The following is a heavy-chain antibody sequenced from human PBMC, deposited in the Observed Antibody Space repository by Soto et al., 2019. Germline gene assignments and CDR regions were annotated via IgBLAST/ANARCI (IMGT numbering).Heavy chain of an antibody. CDR3: AKGSTKQLWFKAPGQS. D-gene: IGHD2-21*01. J-gene: IGHJ5*02. CDR2: ISGSGDLT. V-gene: IGHV3-23*01. Sequence: GGSLRLSYAASGFTFIEYAMHWVRQEPGKGLEWVSGISGSGDLTYYADMVKGRFTVSRDNSGNTLYLQMESLRVDDTAVYYCAKGSTKQLWFKAPGQSWGQGTLVTVSS. CDR1: GFTFIEYA.